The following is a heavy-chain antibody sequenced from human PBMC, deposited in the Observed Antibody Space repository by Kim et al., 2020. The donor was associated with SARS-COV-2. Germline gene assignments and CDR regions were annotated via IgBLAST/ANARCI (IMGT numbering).Heavy chain of an antibody. V-gene: IGHV4-59*01. CDR1: GGSISTYY. D-gene: IGHD1-26*01. CDR3: ARVRPVYSGIYCYGMDV. Sequence: SETLSLTCTVSGGSISTYYWSWIRQPPGKGLEWIGYIYYSGSTNYNPSLKSRGTTSVDKSNNQSSLKLSSVTAADTAVYYCARVRPVYSGIYCYGMDVWGQGTTVTVSS. CDR2: IYYSGST. J-gene: IGHJ6*02.